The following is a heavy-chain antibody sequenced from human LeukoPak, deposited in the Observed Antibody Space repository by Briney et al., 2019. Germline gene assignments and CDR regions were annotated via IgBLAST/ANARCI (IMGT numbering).Heavy chain of an antibody. D-gene: IGHD3-10*01. CDR1: GDSITSRSNY. CDR2: ISDGGRT. CDR3: ARRRGYHFDY. V-gene: IGHV4-39*02. J-gene: IGHJ4*02. Sequence: SETLSLTCTVSGDSITSRSNYWGWFRQPPGKGLEWIGTISDGGRTFYNPSLQSRVTLSLDSSKNHFALGLKSVTDADTAHYYCARRRGYHFDYWGQGTLVTISS.